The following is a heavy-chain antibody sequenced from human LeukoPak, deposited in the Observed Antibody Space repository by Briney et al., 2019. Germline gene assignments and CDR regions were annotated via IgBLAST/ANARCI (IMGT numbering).Heavy chain of an antibody. CDR3: ARRLITFGGVIVTCFDY. J-gene: IGHJ4*02. CDR1: GGSFSGYY. V-gene: IGHV4-34*01. D-gene: IGHD3-16*02. CDR2: INHSGST. Sequence: SETLSLTCAVYGGSFSGYYWSWIRQPPGKGLERIGEINHSGSTNYNPSLKSRVTISVDTSKNQFSLKLSSVTAADTAVYYCARRLITFGGVIVTCFDYWGQGTLVTVSS.